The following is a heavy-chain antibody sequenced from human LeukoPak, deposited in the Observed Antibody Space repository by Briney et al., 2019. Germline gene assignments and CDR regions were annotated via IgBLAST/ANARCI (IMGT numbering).Heavy chain of an antibody. CDR3: ARPKQDYDILTGEIYYYGMDV. D-gene: IGHD3-9*01. CDR2: SYYSGST. V-gene: IGHV4-39*01. J-gene: IGHJ6*02. CDR1: GGSISSGGYY. Sequence: SQTLSLTCTVSGGSISSGGYYWGWIRQPPGKGLEWIGSSYYSGSTYYNPSLKSRVTISVDTSKNQFSLKLSSVTAADTAVYYCARPKQDYDILTGEIYYYGMDVWGQGTTVTVSS.